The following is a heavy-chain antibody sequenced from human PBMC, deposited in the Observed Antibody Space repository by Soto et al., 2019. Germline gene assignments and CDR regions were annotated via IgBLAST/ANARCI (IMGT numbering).Heavy chain of an antibody. CDR2: IGTVGDT. V-gene: IGHV3-13*01. CDR1: GFTFSSYD. J-gene: IGHJ6*02. CDR3: AREIAAPGGYYGMDV. Sequence: GGSLRLSCAASGFTFSSYDMHWVRQATGKGLEWVSAIGTVGDTYYPGSVKGRFTISRENAKNSLYLQMNSLRAEDTAVYYCAREIAAPGGYYGMDVWGQGTTVTVSS. D-gene: IGHD6-6*01.